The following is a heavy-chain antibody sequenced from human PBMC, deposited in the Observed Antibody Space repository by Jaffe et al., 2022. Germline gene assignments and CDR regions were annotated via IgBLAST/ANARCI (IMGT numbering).Heavy chain of an antibody. D-gene: IGHD4-17*01. J-gene: IGHJ3*02. CDR1: GFTFSDYN. CDR2: IKTSGSNI. Sequence: QVQLVESGGGLVKPGGSLRLSCAASGFTFSDYNMAWIRQAPGKGLEWLSYIKTSGSNIYYGNSVKGRFTISRDNAKNSLYLQMNSLRADDTAVYYCARRATVTDSHSFDIWGQGTMVTVSS. V-gene: IGHV3-11*01. CDR3: ARRATVTDSHSFDI.